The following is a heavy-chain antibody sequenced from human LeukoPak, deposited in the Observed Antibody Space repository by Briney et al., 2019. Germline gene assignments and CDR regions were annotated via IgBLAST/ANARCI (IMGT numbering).Heavy chain of an antibody. CDR2: IYHSGST. CDR3: ARGINWFDP. Sequence: SETLSLTCTVSGYSISSGYYWGWIRQPPGKGLEWIGSIYHSGSTYYNPSLKSRVTISVDTSKNQFSLKLSSVTAADTALYYCARGINWFDPWGQGTLVTVSS. J-gene: IGHJ5*02. V-gene: IGHV4-38-2*02. CDR1: GYSISSGYY.